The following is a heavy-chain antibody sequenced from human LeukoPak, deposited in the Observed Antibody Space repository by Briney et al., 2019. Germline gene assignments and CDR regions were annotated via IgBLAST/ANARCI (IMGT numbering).Heavy chain of an antibody. J-gene: IGHJ4*02. CDR3: ARENNDYGGKRFDY. D-gene: IGHD4-23*01. V-gene: IGHV3-74*01. CDR1: GFTLSNYW. Sequence: GGSLRLSCAASGFTLSNYWMHWVRQAPGKGLVWVSRINRDGSNTNYADSVKGRFTISRDNAKNSLYLQMNSLRAEDTAVYYCARENNDYGGKRFDYWGQGTLVTVSS. CDR2: INRDGSNT.